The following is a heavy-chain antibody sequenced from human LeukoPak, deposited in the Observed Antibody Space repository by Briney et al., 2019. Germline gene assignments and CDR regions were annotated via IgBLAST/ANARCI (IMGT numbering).Heavy chain of an antibody. CDR3: ARDVTYHGGDWFDP. V-gene: IGHV3-48*04. Sequence: GGSLRLSCAASEFTFSTYSMSWVRQAPGKGLEWVSYISSTASSIYYADSVKGRFTISRDNAKNSLYLQMNSLRAEDTAVYYCARDVTYHGGDWFDPWGQGTLVTVSS. CDR2: ISSTASSI. CDR1: EFTFSTYS. D-gene: IGHD4-23*01. J-gene: IGHJ5*02.